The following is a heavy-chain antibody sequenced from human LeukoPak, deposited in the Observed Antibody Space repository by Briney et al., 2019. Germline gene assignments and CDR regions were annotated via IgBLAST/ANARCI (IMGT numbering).Heavy chain of an antibody. CDR2: ISSSGSTI. CDR3: ARQQWLMNYWYFDL. J-gene: IGHJ2*01. CDR1: GFTFSSYW. Sequence: GGSLRLSCAASGFTFSSYWMSWVRQAPGKGLEWVSYISSSGSTIYYADSVKGRFTISRDNAKNSLYLQMNSLRAEDTAVYYCARQQWLMNYWYFDLWGRGTLVTVSS. V-gene: IGHV3-48*04. D-gene: IGHD6-19*01.